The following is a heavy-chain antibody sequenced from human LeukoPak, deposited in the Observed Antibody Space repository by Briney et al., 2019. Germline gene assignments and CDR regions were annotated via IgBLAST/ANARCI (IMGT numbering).Heavy chain of an antibody. CDR2: ISYDGITE. V-gene: IGHV3-30*04. J-gene: IGHJ4*02. Sequence: GGSLRLSCAASGFAFSSYAMHWVRQAPGKGLEWVAIISYDGITEEYSDSVKGRFTISRDNAKNSLYLQMNSLRAEDTAVYYCARVDYGGFDYWGQGTLVTFSS. D-gene: IGHD4-23*01. CDR1: GFAFSSYA. CDR3: ARVDYGGFDY.